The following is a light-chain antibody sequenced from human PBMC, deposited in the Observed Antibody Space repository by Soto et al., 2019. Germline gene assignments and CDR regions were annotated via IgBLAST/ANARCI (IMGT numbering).Light chain of an antibody. V-gene: IGKV3-15*01. CDR3: QQYNNWALVI. CDR1: QSVSSD. Sequence: EIVVTQAPATLSGSPRERVTLSSRASQSVSSDLAWYQQKPGQAPRLLIYGASTRATGIPARFSGSGSGTEFTLTISSLQSEDFAVYYCQQYNNWALVIFGGGTKVDI. CDR2: GAS. J-gene: IGKJ4*01.